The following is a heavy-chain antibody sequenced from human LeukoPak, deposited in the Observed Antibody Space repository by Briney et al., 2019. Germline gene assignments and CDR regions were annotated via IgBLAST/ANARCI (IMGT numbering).Heavy chain of an antibody. CDR1: GFIFNNYG. CDR3: ARTYYDFLSGSYTDLGNV. Sequence: GSLILSCIASGFIFNNYGMHWVRQAPGRGLEWVAVIWYDGSNRFYADSVKGRFTISRDNSKNTLYLQMNSLGAEDTAVYYCARTYYDFLSGSYTDLGNVWGQGTTVTVSS. CDR2: IWYDGSNR. J-gene: IGHJ6*02. V-gene: IGHV3-33*01. D-gene: IGHD3-3*01.